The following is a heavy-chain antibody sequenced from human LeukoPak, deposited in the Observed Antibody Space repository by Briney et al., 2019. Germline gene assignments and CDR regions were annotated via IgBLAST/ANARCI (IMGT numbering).Heavy chain of an antibody. J-gene: IGHJ3*02. CDR1: GGSISSYY. Sequence: PSETLSLTCTVSGGSISSYYWSWIRQPPGKGLEWIGYIYYSGSTNYNPSLKSRATISVDTSKNQFSLKLNSVTAADTAVYYCAREMRYYDSSGYSFGADAFDIWGQGTMVTVSS. V-gene: IGHV4-59*01. D-gene: IGHD3-22*01. CDR3: AREMRYYDSSGYSFGADAFDI. CDR2: IYYSGST.